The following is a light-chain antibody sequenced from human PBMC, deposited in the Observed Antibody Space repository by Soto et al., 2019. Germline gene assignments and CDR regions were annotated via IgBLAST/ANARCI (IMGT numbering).Light chain of an antibody. Sequence: EIVMTQSPATLSVSPGERATLSCRASQSVSSNLAWYQQKPGQAPRLRIYGASTSATGIPARFSGSGSGTECTLTTSSLQSVDFAVYSCEHLGLTFGGGTKVEIK. CDR2: GAS. CDR3: EHLGLT. CDR1: QSVSSN. J-gene: IGKJ4*01. V-gene: IGKV3-15*01.